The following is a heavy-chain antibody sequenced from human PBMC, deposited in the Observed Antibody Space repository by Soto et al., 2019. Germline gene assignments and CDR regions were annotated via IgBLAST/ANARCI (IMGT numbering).Heavy chain of an antibody. CDR2: IWYDGSNK. J-gene: IGHJ4*02. V-gene: IGHV3-33*01. CDR1: GFTFSSYG. D-gene: IGHD6-19*01. CDR3: ARDVAVAGTGLDNDY. Sequence: QVQLVESGGGVVQPGRSLRLSCAASGFTFSSYGMHWVRQAPGKGLEWVAVIWYDGSNKYYADSVKGRFTISRDNSKNELDRQMNSLRGEDTAVYYCARDVAVAGTGLDNDYWGQGTLVTVSS.